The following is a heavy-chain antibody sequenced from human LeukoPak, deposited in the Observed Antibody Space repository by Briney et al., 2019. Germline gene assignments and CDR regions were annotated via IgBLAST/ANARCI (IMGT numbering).Heavy chain of an antibody. V-gene: IGHV3-30*03. D-gene: IGHD3-3*01. CDR3: ARDRGYDFWSGYPTWFDP. J-gene: IGHJ5*02. CDR2: MSYGGQNE. CDR1: GLTFSGYD. Sequence: GGSLRLSCAASGLTFSGYDMHWVRQAPGKGPEWVAVMSYGGQNERYADSVKGRFTISRDNSKNTLFLQMNSLRAEDTAMYYCARDRGYDFWSGYPTWFDPWGQGTLVTVSS.